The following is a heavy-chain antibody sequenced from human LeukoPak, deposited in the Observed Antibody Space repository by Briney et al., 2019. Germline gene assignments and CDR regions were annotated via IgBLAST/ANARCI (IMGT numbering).Heavy chain of an antibody. CDR2: IYHSRYT. CDR1: GVSFSGNY. V-gene: IGHV4-34*01. J-gene: IGHJ4*02. CDR3: ARIRCSPTDTTCYNY. Sequence: PSETLSLTCAVHGVSFSGNYWSWIRQSPEKGLEWIGEIYHSRYTTYNPSLKSRVTISADTSENQLSLRLTSVTAADTALYYCARIRCSPTDTTCYNYWGQGTLVTVSS. D-gene: IGHD2/OR15-2a*01.